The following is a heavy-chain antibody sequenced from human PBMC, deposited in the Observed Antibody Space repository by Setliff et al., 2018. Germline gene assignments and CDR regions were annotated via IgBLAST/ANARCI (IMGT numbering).Heavy chain of an antibody. CDR2: SNHSGNT. J-gene: IGHJ5*02. CDR3: ARDNTILGATDH. D-gene: IGHD1-26*01. V-gene: IGHV4-34*01. CDR1: GGSIGSSF. Sequence: PSETLSLTCTVSGGSIGSSFWNWIRQPPGKGLEWIGESNHSGNTTNHPSLKSRLTMSVDTSTNQFSLRLTSLTAADTAVYFCARDNTILGATDHWGQGTLVTVSS.